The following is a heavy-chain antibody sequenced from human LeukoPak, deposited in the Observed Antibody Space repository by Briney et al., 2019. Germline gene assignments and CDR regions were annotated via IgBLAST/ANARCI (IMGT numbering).Heavy chain of an antibody. J-gene: IGHJ4*02. CDR3: AKGLTAEVFDY. V-gene: IGHV3-30*07. CDR1: GFTFSSYA. Sequence: GGSLRLSCAASGFTFSSYAMHWVRQAPGKGLEWVAVISYDGSNKYYADSVKGRFTISRDNSKNTLYLQMNSLRAEDTAVYYCAKGLTAEVFDYWGQGTLDTVSS. CDR2: ISYDGSNK.